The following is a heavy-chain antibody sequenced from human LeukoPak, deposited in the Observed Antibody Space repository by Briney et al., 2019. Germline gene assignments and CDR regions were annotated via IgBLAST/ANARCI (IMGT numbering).Heavy chain of an antibody. CDR2: ISDSNTCI. V-gene: IGHV3-21*01. J-gene: IGHJ4*02. CDR3: ARDPVVAATHYYFDY. Sequence: GGSLRLSCAASGFSFRSYSMNWVRQAPGKGLEWVSSISDSNTCIYYADSVKGRFTISRDNAKNSLYLQMDSLRGDDTAVYYCARDPVVAATHYYFDYWGQGTLVTVSS. D-gene: IGHD2-15*01. CDR1: GFSFRSYS.